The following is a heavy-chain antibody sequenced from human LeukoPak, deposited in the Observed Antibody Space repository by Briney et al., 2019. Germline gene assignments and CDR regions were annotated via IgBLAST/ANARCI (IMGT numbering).Heavy chain of an antibody. CDR2: IYYSGST. D-gene: IGHD3-10*01. CDR1: GASISTYY. CDR3: VRGFSGVVGDY. J-gene: IGHJ4*02. V-gene: IGHV4-59*01. Sequence: SETLSLTCTVSGASISTYYWSWIRQPPGKGLEWIGYIYYSGSTNYNPSLKSRVTISVDTSKNQFSLKLSSVTAADTAVYYCVRGFSGVVGDYWGQGTLVTVSS.